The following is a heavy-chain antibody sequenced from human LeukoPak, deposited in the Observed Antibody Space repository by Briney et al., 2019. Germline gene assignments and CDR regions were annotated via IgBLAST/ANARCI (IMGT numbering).Heavy chain of an antibody. Sequence: SETLSLTCTVSGGSISSYYWSWIRQPPGKGLEGVGDMYDRGNTNYDPSPKSQVTISIDTPNNQSSLKLSSVTAADTAVYYCATGVHGIAAAGDYYFDYWGQGTLVTVSS. D-gene: IGHD6-13*01. V-gene: IGHV4-59*01. CDR3: ATGVHGIAAAGDYYFDY. CDR1: GGSISSYY. CDR2: MYDRGNT. J-gene: IGHJ4*02.